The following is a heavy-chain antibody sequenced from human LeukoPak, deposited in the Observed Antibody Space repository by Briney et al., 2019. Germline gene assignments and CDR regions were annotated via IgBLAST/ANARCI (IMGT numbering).Heavy chain of an antibody. CDR1: GGTFSSYA. V-gene: IGHV1-69*05. CDR2: IIPIFGTA. J-gene: IGHJ4*02. CDR3: ASDSSIVLVVYAPLDY. D-gene: IGHD2-8*01. Sequence: SVKVSCKASGGTFSSYAISWVRQAPGQGLEWMGRIIPIFGTANYAQKFQGRVTITTDESTSTAYMELSSLRSEDTAVYYCASDSSIVLVVYAPLDYWGQGTLVTVSS.